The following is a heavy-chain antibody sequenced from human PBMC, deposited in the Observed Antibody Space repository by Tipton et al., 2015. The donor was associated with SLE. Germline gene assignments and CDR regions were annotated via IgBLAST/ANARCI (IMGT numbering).Heavy chain of an antibody. CDR2: VSYSGNT. CDR1: DGSIRSTNYY. Sequence: TLSLTCTVSDGSIRSTNYYWGWIRQPPGKGLEWIGYVSYSGNTQYNPSLKSRVTMSLDTSKNQFSLKLSSVTAADTAVYYCARDLGSYYGSDYWGQGSLLTVSS. CDR3: ARDLGSYYGSDY. D-gene: IGHD1-26*01. V-gene: IGHV4-39*07. J-gene: IGHJ4*02.